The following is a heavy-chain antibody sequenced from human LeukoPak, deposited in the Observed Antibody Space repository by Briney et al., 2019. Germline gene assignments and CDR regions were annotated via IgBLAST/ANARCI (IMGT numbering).Heavy chain of an antibody. CDR3: ARGQDYYDSSGYYGHYYYYMDV. Sequence: ASVTVSCKASGGTFSSYAISWVRQAPGQGLEWMGGIIPIFGTANYAQKFQGRVTITADESTSTAYMELSSLRSEDTAVYYCARGQDYYDSSGYYGHYYYYMDVWGKGTTVTIFS. D-gene: IGHD3-22*01. CDR2: IIPIFGTA. V-gene: IGHV1-69*13. CDR1: GGTFSSYA. J-gene: IGHJ6*03.